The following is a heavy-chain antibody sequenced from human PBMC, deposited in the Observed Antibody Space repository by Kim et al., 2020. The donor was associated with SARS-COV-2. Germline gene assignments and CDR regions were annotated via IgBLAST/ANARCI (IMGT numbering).Heavy chain of an antibody. J-gene: IGHJ4*02. CDR3: AREPLGYSSEDY. CDR2: IWYDGSNK. V-gene: IGHV3-33*01. D-gene: IGHD6-19*01. CDR1: GFTFSSYG. Sequence: GGSLRLSCAASGFTFSSYGMHWVRQAPGKGLEWVAVIWYDGSNKYYADSVKGRFTISRDNSKNTLYLQMNSLRAEDTAVYYCAREPLGYSSEDYWGQGTLVTVSS.